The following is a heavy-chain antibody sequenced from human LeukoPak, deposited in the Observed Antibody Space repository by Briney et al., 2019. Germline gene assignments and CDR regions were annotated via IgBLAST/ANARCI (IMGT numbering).Heavy chain of an antibody. Sequence: PGRSLRLSCAASGFTFVDYAMHWVRQAPGKGLEWVSGISWNSGSIGYADSVKGRFTISRDNAKNSLYLQMNSLRAEDTALYYCAKDVDRYYYYGMDVWGQGTTVTVSS. CDR1: GFTFVDYA. V-gene: IGHV3-9*01. CDR2: ISWNSGSI. J-gene: IGHJ6*02. D-gene: IGHD3/OR15-3a*01. CDR3: AKDVDRYYYYGMDV.